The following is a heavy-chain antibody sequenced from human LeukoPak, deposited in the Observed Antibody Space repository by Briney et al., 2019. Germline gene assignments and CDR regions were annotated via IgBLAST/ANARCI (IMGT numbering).Heavy chain of an antibody. CDR2: ISSNGGST. Sequence: GGSLRLSCAASGFTFSSYAMHWVRQAPGKGLEYVSAISSNGGSTYYANSVKGRFTISRDNSKNTLYLQMGSLRAEDMAVYYCAREQEAYSYGLGSFDYWGQGTLVTVSS. J-gene: IGHJ4*02. CDR3: AREQEAYSYGLGSFDY. D-gene: IGHD5-18*01. V-gene: IGHV3-64*01. CDR1: GFTFSSYA.